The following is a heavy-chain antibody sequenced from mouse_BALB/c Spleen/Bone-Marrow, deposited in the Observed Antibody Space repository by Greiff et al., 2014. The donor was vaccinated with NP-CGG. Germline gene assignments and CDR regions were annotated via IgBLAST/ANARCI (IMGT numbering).Heavy chain of an antibody. CDR2: FYPGSGSI. D-gene: IGHD2-10*02. CDR1: GYTFTEYI. V-gene: IGHV1-62-2*01. Sequence: VQLQESGAGLVKPGASVKLSCKASGYTFTEYIIHWVKQRSGQGLERIGWFYPGSGSIKYNEKFKDKATLTADKSSSTVYMELSRLTSEDSAVYFCARHESYGNYLYFDVWGAGTTVTVSS. J-gene: IGHJ1*01. CDR3: ARHESYGNYLYFDV.